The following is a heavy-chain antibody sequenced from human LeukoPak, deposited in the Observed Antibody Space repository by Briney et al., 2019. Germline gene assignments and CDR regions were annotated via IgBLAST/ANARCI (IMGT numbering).Heavy chain of an antibody. CDR1: GYTFTKYA. V-gene: IGHV1-3*01. D-gene: IGHD2-2*02. Sequence: GASVKVSCKASGYTFTKYAMHWVRQAPGQRLEWMGWINVGNGNTKYSQKFQGRVTITRDTSISTAYMELSRLRSDDTAVYYCATGLPQSIVVVPAAIPPLGYWGQGTLVTVSS. CDR2: INVGNGNT. CDR3: ATGLPQSIVVVPAAIPPLGY. J-gene: IGHJ4*02.